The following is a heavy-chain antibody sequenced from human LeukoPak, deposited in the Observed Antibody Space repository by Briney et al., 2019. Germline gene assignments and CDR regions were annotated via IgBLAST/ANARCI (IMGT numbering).Heavy chain of an antibody. CDR3: ARGGISSWDSNWFDP. CDR1: GFTFSSYA. D-gene: IGHD6-13*01. J-gene: IGHJ5*02. CDR2: ISSNGGST. V-gene: IGHV3-64*01. Sequence: GGSLKLSCAASGFTFSSYAMHWVRQAPGKGLEYVSAISSNGGSTYYANSVKGRFTISRDNSKNTLYLQMGSLRAEDMAVYYCARGGISSWDSNWFDPWGQGTLVTVSS.